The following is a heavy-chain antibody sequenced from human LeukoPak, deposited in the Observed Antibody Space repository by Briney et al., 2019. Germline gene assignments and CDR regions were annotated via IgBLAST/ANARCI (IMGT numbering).Heavy chain of an antibody. V-gene: IGHV5-51*01. CDR2: IYPGDSDT. D-gene: IGHD2-2*01. CDR3: ARLAGYCSSTSCYGSVGY. Sequence: KVSCKASGGTFSSYAISWVRQMPGKGLEWMGIIYPGDSDTRYSPSFQGQVTISADKSISTAYLQWSSLKASDTAMYYCARLAGYCSSTSCYGSVGYWGQGTLVTVSS. CDR1: GGTFSSYA. J-gene: IGHJ4*02.